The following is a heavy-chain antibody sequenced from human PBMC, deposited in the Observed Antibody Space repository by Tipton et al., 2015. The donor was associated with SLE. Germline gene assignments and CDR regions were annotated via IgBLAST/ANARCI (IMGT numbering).Heavy chain of an antibody. CDR1: GFTFSHAW. D-gene: IGHD6-19*01. J-gene: IGHJ4*02. CDR2: IKNKGDGGTT. V-gene: IGHV3-15*01. Sequence: SLRLSCAASGFTFSHAWMSWVRQAPGKGLEWVGRIKNKGDGGTTDYATPVKGRFTISRDDSKNTLYLQINSLKNEDTAVYYCTTGYSSGGTDYWGQGTLVTVSS. CDR3: TTGYSSGGTDY.